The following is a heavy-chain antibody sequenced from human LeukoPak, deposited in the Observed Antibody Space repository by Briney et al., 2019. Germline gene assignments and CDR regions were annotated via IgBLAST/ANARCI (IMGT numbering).Heavy chain of an antibody. J-gene: IGHJ4*02. D-gene: IGHD3-22*01. CDR1: GFTFGDYA. V-gene: IGHV3-49*03. CDR3: TKSYYYDSSGYYIIFDY. Sequence: GGPLRLSCTASGFTFGDYAMSWFRQAPGKGLEWVGFIRSKAYGGTTEYAASVKGRFTISRDDSKSIAYLQMNSLKTEDTAVYYCTKSYYYDSSGYYIIFDYWGQGTLVTVSS. CDR2: IRSKAYGGTT.